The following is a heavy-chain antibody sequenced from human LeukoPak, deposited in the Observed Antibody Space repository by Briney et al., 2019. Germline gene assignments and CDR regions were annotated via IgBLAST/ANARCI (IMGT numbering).Heavy chain of an antibody. J-gene: IGHJ4*02. CDR1: GFTFSSYA. CDR2: FSGSGGST. CDR3: ARDIHSSSSREGY. Sequence: GGSLRLSCAASGFTFSSYAMSWVRQAPGKGLEWVSSFSGSGGSTYYADSVKGRFTISRDNSKNTLYLQMNSLRAEDTAVYYCARDIHSSSSREGYWGQGTLVTVSS. V-gene: IGHV3-23*01. D-gene: IGHD6-6*01.